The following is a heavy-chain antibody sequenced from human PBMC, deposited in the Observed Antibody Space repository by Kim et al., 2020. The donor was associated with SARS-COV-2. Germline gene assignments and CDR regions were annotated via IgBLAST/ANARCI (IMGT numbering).Heavy chain of an antibody. CDR2: ITYNGGYK. V-gene: IGHV3-33*01. CDR1: GSSFSSFG. Sequence: GGSLRLSCTASGSSFSSFGMHWVRQAPGKGLQWVSLITYNGGYKSNADSVKGRFSISRDNSENTVYLQMDSLRAEDTAVYYCVRRGCNPTSSDCLNAFDMWGQGTMVTVSS. CDR3: VRRGCNPTSSDCLNAFDM. J-gene: IGHJ3*02. D-gene: IGHD2-21*01.